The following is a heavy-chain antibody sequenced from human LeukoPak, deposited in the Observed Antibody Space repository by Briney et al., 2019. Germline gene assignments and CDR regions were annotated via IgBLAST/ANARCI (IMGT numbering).Heavy chain of an antibody. D-gene: IGHD3-9*01. V-gene: IGHV3-30*03. J-gene: IGHJ4*02. CDR1: GFTFSTYG. Sequence: GGSLRLSCAASGFTFSTYGMHWVRQAPGKGLEWVAVISYDGNNKYYVDSVKGRFTISRDNSKNTLYLQMNSLRVEDTAVYFCARGAFHDILTGVDFYFDYWGQGTLVTVSS. CDR3: ARGAFHDILTGVDFYFDY. CDR2: ISYDGNNK.